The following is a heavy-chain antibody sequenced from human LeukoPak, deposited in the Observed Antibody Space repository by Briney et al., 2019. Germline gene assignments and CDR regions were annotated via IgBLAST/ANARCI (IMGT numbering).Heavy chain of an antibody. CDR1: GGSFSDYY. CDR2: INHSGIT. V-gene: IGHV4-34*01. CDR3: ARGRRITMVRGRRFMDV. Sequence: SETLSLTCAVYGGSFSDYYWNWIRQPPGKGLEWIGEINHSGITNYNPSLKSRFTISVDTSKNHFSLRLSSVTAADTAVYYCARGRRITMVRGRRFMDVWGKGTTVTVSS. D-gene: IGHD3-10*01. J-gene: IGHJ6*03.